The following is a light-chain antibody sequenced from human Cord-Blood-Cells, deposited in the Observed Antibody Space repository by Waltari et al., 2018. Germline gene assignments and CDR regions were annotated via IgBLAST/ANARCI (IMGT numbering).Light chain of an antibody. Sequence: DIQMPQSPSTLSASVGDRVTSTCRPSQSISSWLAWYQQKPGKAPKLLIYDASSLESGVPSRFSGSGSGTEFTLTISSLQPDDFATYYCQQYNSYSPTFGQGTKVEIK. V-gene: IGKV1-5*01. J-gene: IGKJ1*01. CDR2: DAS. CDR3: QQYNSYSPT. CDR1: QSISSW.